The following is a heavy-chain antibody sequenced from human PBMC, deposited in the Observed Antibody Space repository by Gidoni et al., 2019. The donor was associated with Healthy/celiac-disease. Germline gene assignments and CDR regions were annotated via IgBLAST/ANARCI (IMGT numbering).Heavy chain of an antibody. J-gene: IGHJ6*02. CDR1: GGTFSSYA. CDR3: ARREGCSGGSCYPTYYYYGMDV. Sequence: QVQLVQSGAEVKKPGSSVKVSCKASGGTFSSYAISWVRQAPGQGLEWMGGIIPIFGTANYAQKFQGRVTITADESTSTAYMELSSLRSEDTAVYYCARREGCSGGSCYPTYYYYGMDVWGQGTTVTVSS. D-gene: IGHD2-15*01. V-gene: IGHV1-69*01. CDR2: IIPIFGTA.